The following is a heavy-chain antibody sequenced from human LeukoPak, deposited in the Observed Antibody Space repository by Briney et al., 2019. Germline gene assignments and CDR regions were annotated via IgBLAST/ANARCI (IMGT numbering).Heavy chain of an antibody. V-gene: IGHV4-61*02. CDR3: ARDSGDRAFDI. CDR1: GGSISSSSYY. J-gene: IGHJ3*02. CDR2: IYTSGST. Sequence: PSETLSLTCTVSGGSISSSSYYWSWIRQPAGKGLEWIGRIYTSGSTNYNPSLKSRVTMSVDTSKNQFSLKLSSVTAADTAVYYCARDSGDRAFDIWGQGTMVTVSS. D-gene: IGHD3-10*01.